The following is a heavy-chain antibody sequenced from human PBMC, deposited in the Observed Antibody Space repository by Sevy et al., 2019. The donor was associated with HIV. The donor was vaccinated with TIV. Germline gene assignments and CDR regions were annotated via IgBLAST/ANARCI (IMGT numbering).Heavy chain of an antibody. D-gene: IGHD3-10*01. CDR3: ARAGGWFGELSTDDYYYYYMDV. V-gene: IGHV4-61*01. J-gene: IGHJ6*03. Sequence: SETLSLTCTVSGGSVSSGSYYWSWIRQPPGKGLEWIGYIYYSGSTNHNPSLKSRVTISVDTSKNQFSLKLSSVTAADTAVYYCARAGGWFGELSTDDYYYYYMDVWGKGTTVTVSS. CDR2: IYYSGST. CDR1: GGSVSSGSYY.